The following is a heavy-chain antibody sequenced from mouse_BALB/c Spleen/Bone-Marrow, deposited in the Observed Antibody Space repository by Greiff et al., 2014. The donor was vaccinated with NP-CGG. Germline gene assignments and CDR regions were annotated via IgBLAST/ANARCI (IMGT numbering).Heavy chain of an antibody. CDR3: TRAEYGGFAY. D-gene: IGHD2-10*02. J-gene: IGHJ3*01. V-gene: IGHV1-18*01. CDR1: GYTFTEYT. CDR2: INPKTGAT. Sequence: VQLQQSGPELVKPGASVKISCKTSGYTFTEYTIHWVKQSHGKSLERVGGINPKTGATINNQKFKGKATLTVDNSSRTAYMELRSLTSDASTVFYFTRAEYGGFAYWGQGTLVTVSA.